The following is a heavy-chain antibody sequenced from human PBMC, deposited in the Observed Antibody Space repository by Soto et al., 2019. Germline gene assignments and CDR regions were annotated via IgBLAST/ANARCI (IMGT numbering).Heavy chain of an antibody. Sequence: SETLSLTCAVYGGSFSGYYWSWIRQPPWKGLEWIGEINHSGSTNYNPSLKSRVTISVDTSKNQFSLKLSSVTAADTAVYYCARGHLTMVRGVLKYYYYYYGMDVWGQGTTVTVSS. CDR2: INHSGST. D-gene: IGHD3-10*01. CDR1: GGSFSGYY. V-gene: IGHV4-34*01. CDR3: ARGHLTMVRGVLKYYYYYYGMDV. J-gene: IGHJ6*02.